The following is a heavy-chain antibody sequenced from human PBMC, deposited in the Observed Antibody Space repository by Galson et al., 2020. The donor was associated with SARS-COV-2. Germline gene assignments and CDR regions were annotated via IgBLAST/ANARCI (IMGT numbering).Heavy chain of an antibody. CDR1: GFSLSTSGVG. J-gene: IGHJ6*02. D-gene: IGHD5-18*01. CDR3: AHRGGYTFGFSGMDV. CDR2: IYWDDDK. Sequence: KMSGPTLVKPTQTLTLTCTFSGFSLSTSGVGVGWIRQPPGKALEWLALIYWDDDKHYSPSLRSRLTISKDTSKNQVVLTMASMDPVDTATYYCAHRGGYTFGFSGMDVWGQGTPVTVSS. V-gene: IGHV2-5*02.